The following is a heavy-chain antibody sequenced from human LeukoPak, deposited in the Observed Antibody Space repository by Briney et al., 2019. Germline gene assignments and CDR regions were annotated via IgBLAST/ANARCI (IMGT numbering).Heavy chain of an antibody. CDR1: GFTVNNNY. CDR3: ARGPWTLTGYSYFDY. CDR2: IYSGGTT. D-gene: IGHD3-9*01. J-gene: IGHJ4*02. V-gene: IGHV3-66*01. Sequence: GGSLRLSCAASGFTVNNNYMNWVRQAPGEGLEWVSLIYSGGTTSYADSVKGRFTISRDNSKNTLYLQMNSLRAEDTAVYYCARGPWTLTGYSYFDYWGQGTLVTVSS.